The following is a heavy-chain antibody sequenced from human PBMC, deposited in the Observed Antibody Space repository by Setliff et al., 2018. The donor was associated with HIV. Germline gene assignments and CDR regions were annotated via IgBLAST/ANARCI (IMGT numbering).Heavy chain of an antibody. CDR3: ARGVWFGLYYYYMDV. CDR2: INHSGST. V-gene: IGHV4-34*01. D-gene: IGHD3-10*01. J-gene: IGHJ6*03. CDR1: GGSFSGYY. Sequence: SLTCAVCGGSFSGYYWSWIRQPPGKGLEWIGEINHSGSTNYNPSLKSRVTISVDTSKNQFSLKLSSVTAADTAVYYCARGVWFGLYYYYMDVWGKGTTVTVSS.